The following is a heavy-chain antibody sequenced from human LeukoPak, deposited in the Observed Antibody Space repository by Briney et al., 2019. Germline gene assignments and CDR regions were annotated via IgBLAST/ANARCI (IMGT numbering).Heavy chain of an antibody. Sequence: PSETLSLTCTVSGGSISSYYWGWPRQPPGKGLEWIGSIYYSGSTYYNPSLKSRVTISVDTSKNQFSLKLSSVTAADTAVYYCARDDYYDSSGPTEGGYWGQGTLVTVSS. CDR1: GGSISSYY. CDR2: IYYSGST. D-gene: IGHD3-22*01. V-gene: IGHV4-39*02. CDR3: ARDDYYDSSGPTEGGY. J-gene: IGHJ4*01.